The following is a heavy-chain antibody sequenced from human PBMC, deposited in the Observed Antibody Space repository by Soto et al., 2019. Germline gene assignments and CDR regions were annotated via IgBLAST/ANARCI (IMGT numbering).Heavy chain of an antibody. J-gene: IGHJ5*02. D-gene: IGHD6-13*01. V-gene: IGHV1-18*01. CDR1: GYTFTSYG. Sequence: GASVKVSCKASGYTFTSYGISWVRQAPGQGLEWMGWISAYNGNTNYAQKLQGRVTMTTDTSTSTAYMELRSPRSDDTAVYYCARDSAAGLRNWFDPWGQGTLVTVSS. CDR2: ISAYNGNT. CDR3: ARDSAAGLRNWFDP.